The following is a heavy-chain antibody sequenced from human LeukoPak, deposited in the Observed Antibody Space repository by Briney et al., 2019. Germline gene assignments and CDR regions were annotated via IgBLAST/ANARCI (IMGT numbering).Heavy chain of an antibody. CDR1: GGSISSYY. CDR3: AGGYCSSTSCYTYYYYYMDV. D-gene: IGHD2-2*02. J-gene: IGHJ6*03. V-gene: IGHV4-4*07. Sequence: PSETLSLTCTVSGGSISSYYWSWIRQPAGKGLEWIGRIYTSGSTNYNPSLKSRVTMSVDTSKNQFSLKLSSVTAADTAVYYCAGGYCSSTSCYTYYYYYMDVWGKGTTVTVSS. CDR2: IYTSGST.